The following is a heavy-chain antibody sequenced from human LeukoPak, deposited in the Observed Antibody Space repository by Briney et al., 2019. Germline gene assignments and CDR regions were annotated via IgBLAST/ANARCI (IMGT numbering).Heavy chain of an antibody. Sequence: SETLSLTCAVYGGSFSGYYWSWIRQAPGKGLEWIGEINHSGSTNYNPSLKSRVTISVDTSKNQFSLKLSSVTAADTAVYYCARGSPASSSWYLSWFDPWGQGTLVTVSS. J-gene: IGHJ5*02. V-gene: IGHV4-34*01. D-gene: IGHD6-13*01. CDR3: ARGSPASSSWYLSWFDP. CDR1: GGSFSGYY. CDR2: INHSGST.